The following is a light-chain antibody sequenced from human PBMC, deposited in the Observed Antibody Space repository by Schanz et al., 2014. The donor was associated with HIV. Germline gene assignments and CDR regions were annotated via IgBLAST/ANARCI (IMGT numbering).Light chain of an antibody. Sequence: DIQMTQSPSSVSASVGDRVTITCRASQGISSWLAWYQQKPGKVPKLLVYAASTLQSGVPSRFSGSGSGTEFTLTISSLQPEDVATYYCQKYNSAKKFGQGTKVEIK. CDR3: QKYNSAKK. CDR2: AAS. J-gene: IGKJ1*01. CDR1: QGISSW. V-gene: IGKV1-27*01.